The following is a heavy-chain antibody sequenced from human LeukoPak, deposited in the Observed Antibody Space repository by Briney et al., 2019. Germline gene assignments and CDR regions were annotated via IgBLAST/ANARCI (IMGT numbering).Heavy chain of an antibody. CDR2: ISGSGSST. CDR3: AKSGSESDFDY. Sequence: GGSLRLSCAASGFTFSSYAMHWVRQAPGKGLEWVSVISGSGSSTYYADSVRGRVTIPRDNSKNTVNLQVNSLRAEDTAVYYCAKSGSESDFDYWGQGTLVTVSS. CDR1: GFTFSSYA. V-gene: IGHV3-23*01. J-gene: IGHJ4*02. D-gene: IGHD6-19*01.